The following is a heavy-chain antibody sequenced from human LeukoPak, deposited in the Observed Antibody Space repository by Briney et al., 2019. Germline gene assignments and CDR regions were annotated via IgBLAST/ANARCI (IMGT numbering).Heavy chain of an antibody. CDR2: IKQDGSEK. CDR1: GVSFSNYW. CDR3: DGGTGWVSNLG. J-gene: IGHJ4*02. V-gene: IGHV3-7*03. Sequence: PGGSLRLSCAASGVSFSNYWMHWVRQPPGKGLEWVANIKQDGSEKYYVDSVKGRFTISRDNAKNSLYLQMNSLRAEDTGVYYCDGGTGWVSNLGGGQGTLVIVSS. D-gene: IGHD6-19*01.